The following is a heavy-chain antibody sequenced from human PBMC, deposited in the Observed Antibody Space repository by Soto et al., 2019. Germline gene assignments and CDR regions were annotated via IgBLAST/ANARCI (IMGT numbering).Heavy chain of an antibody. CDR3: ARDGLLFSGPYRPSRFDY. J-gene: IGHJ4*02. D-gene: IGHD3-10*01. CDR1: GFKFSDYW. V-gene: IGHV3-7*03. Sequence: GGSLRLSCAAPGFKFSDYWMSWVRQAPGKGLEWVGNIKHDTSEAHYADSVKGRFTITRDNIKNFLFLQMNGLRSDDTASYYCARDGLLFSGPYRPSRFDYWGLGTLVTVSS. CDR2: IKHDTSEA.